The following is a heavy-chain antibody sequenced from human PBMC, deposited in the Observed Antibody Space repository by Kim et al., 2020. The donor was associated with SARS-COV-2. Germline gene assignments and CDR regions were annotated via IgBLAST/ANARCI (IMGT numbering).Heavy chain of an antibody. CDR2: IYYRGNT. CDR3: ARVNGRYFDWLSTGGNYYYYAMDV. CDR1: GGPISSYY. J-gene: IGHJ6*02. Sequence: SETLSLTCTVSGGPISSYYWSWIRQPPGKGLEWIGYIYYRGNTYYNPSLKSRVTVSVDTSKNQFSLQLTSVTAADTAVYYCARVNGRYFDWLSTGGNYYYYAMDVWGQGTTVTVSS. D-gene: IGHD3-9*01. V-gene: IGHV4-59*01.